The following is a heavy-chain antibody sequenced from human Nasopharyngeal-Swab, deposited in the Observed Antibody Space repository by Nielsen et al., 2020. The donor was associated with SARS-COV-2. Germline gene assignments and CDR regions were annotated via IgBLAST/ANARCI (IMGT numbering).Heavy chain of an antibody. CDR3: ARTILSSSPEEGFDY. V-gene: IGHV3-21*01. CDR2: ISSSSSYV. Sequence: ARQAPGKGLEWVSSISSSSSYVYYADSVKGRFTISRDNAKNSLYLQMNSLRAEDTAVYYCARTILSSSPEEGFDYWGQGTLVTVSS. J-gene: IGHJ4*02. D-gene: IGHD6-6*01.